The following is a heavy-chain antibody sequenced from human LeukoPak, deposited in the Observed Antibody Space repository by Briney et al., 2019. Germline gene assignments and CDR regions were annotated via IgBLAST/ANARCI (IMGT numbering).Heavy chain of an antibody. CDR2: IYYSGST. D-gene: IGHD3-3*01. Sequence: PSETLSLTCTVSGGSITSHYWSWIRQPPGKRQEWIGYIYYSGSTNYNPSLKSRVTISADTSKNQFSLKLSSVTAADTALYYCARGALRFLDYWGQGTLVTVSS. CDR3: ARGALRFLDY. CDR1: GGSITSHY. V-gene: IGHV4-59*11. J-gene: IGHJ4*02.